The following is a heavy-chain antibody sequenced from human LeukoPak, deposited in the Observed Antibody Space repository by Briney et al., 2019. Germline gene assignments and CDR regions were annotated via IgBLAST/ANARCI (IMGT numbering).Heavy chain of an antibody. CDR3: AGRLWFGELLFDS. J-gene: IGHJ4*02. D-gene: IGHD3-10*01. CDR1: GGSISSGY. V-gene: IGHV4-59*01. Sequence: SETLSLTCTVAGGSISSGYWSWIRQPPGKGREWIGYIYYGGSTNYNPSLKNRANISVDTTNNQFSLKLNSVTAADPAVYYCAGRLWFGELLFDSWGQGTLVTVSS. CDR2: IYYGGST.